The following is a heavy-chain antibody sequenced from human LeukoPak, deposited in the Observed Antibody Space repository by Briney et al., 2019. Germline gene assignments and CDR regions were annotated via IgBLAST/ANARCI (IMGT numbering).Heavy chain of an antibody. Sequence: SETLSLTCTVSGGSISSYYWSWLRQPPGKGLEWIGYIYYSGSTNFNPSLKSRVTISVDTSKNQSSLKLSSVTAADTAVYYCAREKGYYGSGSYIRTIDYWGQGTLVTVSS. J-gene: IGHJ4*02. CDR2: IYYSGST. D-gene: IGHD3-10*01. V-gene: IGHV4-59*01. CDR3: AREKGYYGSGSYIRTIDY. CDR1: GGSISSYY.